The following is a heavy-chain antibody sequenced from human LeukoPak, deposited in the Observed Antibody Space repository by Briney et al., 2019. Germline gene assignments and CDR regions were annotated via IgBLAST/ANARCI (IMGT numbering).Heavy chain of an antibody. CDR2: MNIDGNRL. J-gene: IGHJ5*02. Sequence: GGSLRLSCAASGFTLHSYWMHWVRQAPGKGLVWVSRMNIDGNRLEYADSVKGRFTISRDIAKNTLYLQMSSLRAEDTAVYFCARESPRVIVVVPAAMGGGGWFDPWGQGTLVTVSS. V-gene: IGHV3-74*01. CDR3: ARESPRVIVVVPAAMGGGGWFDP. CDR1: GFTLHSYW. D-gene: IGHD2-2*01.